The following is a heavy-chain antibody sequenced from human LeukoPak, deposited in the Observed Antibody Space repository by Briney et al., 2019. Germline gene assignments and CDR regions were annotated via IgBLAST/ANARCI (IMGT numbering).Heavy chain of an antibody. CDR2: IYHSGST. V-gene: IGHV4-30-2*01. CDR1: GGSISSGGYS. J-gene: IGHJ4*02. Sequence: SQTLSLTCAVSGGSISSGGYSWSWIRQPPGKGLEWIGYIYHSGSTYYNPSLKSRVTISVDRSKNQFSLKLSSVTAADTAVYYCARGFWSGYYTLGLFDYWGQGTLVTVSS. CDR3: ARGFWSGYYTLGLFDY. D-gene: IGHD3-3*01.